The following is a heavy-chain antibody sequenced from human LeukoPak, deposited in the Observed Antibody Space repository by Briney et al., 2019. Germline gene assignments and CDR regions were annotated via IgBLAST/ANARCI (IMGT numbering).Heavy chain of an antibody. D-gene: IGHD5-18*01. CDR3: ARRDDTAAGVYYGMDV. CDR1: GYSFTSYW. CDR2: IYPGESDT. J-gene: IGHJ6*02. Sequence: GESLKISCKGSGYSFTSYWIGWVRQMPGKGLEWMGIIYPGESDTRYSPSFQGQVTISADKSISTAYLQWSSLKASDTAIYYCARRDDTAAGVYYGMDVWGQGTTVTVSS. V-gene: IGHV5-51*01.